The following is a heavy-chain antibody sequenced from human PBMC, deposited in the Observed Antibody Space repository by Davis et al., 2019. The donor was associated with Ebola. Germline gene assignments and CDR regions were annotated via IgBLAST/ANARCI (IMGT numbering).Heavy chain of an antibody. CDR2: INHSGST. J-gene: IGHJ4*02. D-gene: IGHD4-23*01. Sequence: PSETLSLTCAVYGGSFSGYYWSWIRQPPGKGLEWIGEINHSGSTNYNPSLKSRVTISVDTSKNQFSLKLSSVTAADTAVYYCARVSPDYGGNLMFDYWGQGTLVTVSS. CDR1: GGSFSGYY. V-gene: IGHV4-34*01. CDR3: ARVSPDYGGNLMFDY.